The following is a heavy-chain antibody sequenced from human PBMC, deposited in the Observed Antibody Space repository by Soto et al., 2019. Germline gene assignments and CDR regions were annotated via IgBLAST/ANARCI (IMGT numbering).Heavy chain of an antibody. D-gene: IGHD3-10*01. CDR3: ARSGEFSASDYFGF. Sequence: EVQLVESGGGLVQPGGSLRLSCVASGFMFDSYAMNWVRQAPGKGLEWVSYISPGGDRIYYAESLKGRITISRDNARNSLSLQMNSLRAEDTALYYCARSGEFSASDYFGFWGQGTLVTVSS. J-gene: IGHJ4*02. CDR1: GFMFDSYA. CDR2: ISPGGDRI. V-gene: IGHV3-48*01.